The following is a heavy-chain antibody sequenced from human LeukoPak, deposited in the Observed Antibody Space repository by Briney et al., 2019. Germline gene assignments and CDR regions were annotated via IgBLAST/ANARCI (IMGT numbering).Heavy chain of an antibody. J-gene: IGHJ6*02. CDR2: ISSSSSTI. V-gene: IGHV3-48*01. D-gene: IGHD3-10*01. Sequence: PGGSLRLSCAASGFTFSSYSMNWVRQAPGKGLEWVSYISSSSSTIYYADSVKGRFTISRGNAKNSLYLQMNSLRAEDTAVYYCARDMLEYYGSGNYYYGMDVWGQGTTVTVSS. CDR1: GFTFSSYS. CDR3: ARDMLEYYGSGNYYYGMDV.